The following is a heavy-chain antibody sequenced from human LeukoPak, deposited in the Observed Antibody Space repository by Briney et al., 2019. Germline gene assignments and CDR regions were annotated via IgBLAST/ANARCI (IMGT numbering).Heavy chain of an antibody. D-gene: IGHD1-1*01. CDR3: ATEGGY. V-gene: IGHV3-30*03. J-gene: IGHJ4*02. CDR2: ISYDGSNK. Sequence: GGSLRLSCEASGGTFSDYWMHWVRQAPGKGLEWVAVISYDGSNKYYADSVKGRFTISRDNSKNTLYLQMNSLRAEDTAVYYCATEGGYWGQGTLVTVSS. CDR1: GGTFSDYW.